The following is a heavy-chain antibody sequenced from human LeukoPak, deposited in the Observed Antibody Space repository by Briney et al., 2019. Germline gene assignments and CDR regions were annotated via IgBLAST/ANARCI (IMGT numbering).Heavy chain of an antibody. CDR3: AREYCSGGTCYAPGS. Sequence: GGSLRLSCAASGFTFSDYWMTWVRQTPGKTLEWMATINQSGRDKYYVPSVEGRLTLSRNKAKNSLYLQMNNLRAEDTAIYYCAREYCSGGTCYAPGSWGQGTLVTVSS. CDR2: INQSGRDK. J-gene: IGHJ5*02. CDR1: GFTFSDYW. D-gene: IGHD2-15*01. V-gene: IGHV3-7*03.